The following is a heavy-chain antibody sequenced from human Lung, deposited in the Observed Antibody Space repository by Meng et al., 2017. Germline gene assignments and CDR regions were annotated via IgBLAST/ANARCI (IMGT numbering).Heavy chain of an antibody. V-gene: IGHV3-15*01. CDR2: IKSNTDGGTA. J-gene: IGHJ4*02. CDR1: GFYFNNAW. CDR3: TWDDKAVSDY. D-gene: IGHD1-26*01. Sequence: EVNLVESGGELVKPGGSLRLSFAASGFYFNNAWMSWVRQAPGKGLEWVGRIKSNTDGGTAEYAAPVTGRFTISRDDSKSTLYLQMSGLRIDDTGVYYCTWDDKAVSDYWGQGTLVTVSS.